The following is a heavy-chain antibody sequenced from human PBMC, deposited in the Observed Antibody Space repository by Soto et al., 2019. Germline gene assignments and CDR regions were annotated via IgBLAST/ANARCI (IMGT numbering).Heavy chain of an antibody. Sequence: PSETLSLTCTVSGGSISSGGYYWSWIRQHPGKGLEWIGYIYYSGSTYYNPSLKSRVTISVDTSKNQFSLKLSSVTAADTAVYYCARDRARVAAAGGWFDPWGQGTLVTVSS. CDR1: GGSISSGGYY. CDR2: IYYSGST. CDR3: ARDRARVAAAGGWFDP. D-gene: IGHD6-13*01. V-gene: IGHV4-31*03. J-gene: IGHJ5*02.